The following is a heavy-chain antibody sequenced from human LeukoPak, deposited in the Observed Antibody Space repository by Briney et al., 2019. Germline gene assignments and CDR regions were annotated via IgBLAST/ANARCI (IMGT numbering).Heavy chain of an antibody. CDR3: ARHGGTLGYFDN. D-gene: IGHD3-16*01. Sequence: SETLSLSCSLSGGSISSYYWSWIRQTPGKGLEWIGYVYKSGTTNYNPSLERRVTISSDTSKNEVSLHLRSVTAADTAVYYCARHGGTLGYFDNWGQGTLVTVPS. J-gene: IGHJ4*02. CDR2: VYKSGTT. CDR1: GGSISSYY. V-gene: IGHV4-59*08.